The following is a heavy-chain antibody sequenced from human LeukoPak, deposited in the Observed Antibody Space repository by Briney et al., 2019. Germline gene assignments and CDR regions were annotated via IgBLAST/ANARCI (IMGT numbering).Heavy chain of an antibody. CDR1: GFTFSSYA. D-gene: IGHD3-16*01. J-gene: IGHJ6*03. Sequence: GGSLRLSCAASGFTFSSYAMSWVRQAPGKGLEWVSGILDSGYSTYYANSVKGRFTISRDNSSNTLYLQMNSLRAEDTAVYYCAKLGGHPLHNYYVGVWGKGTTVAVSS. CDR3: AKLGGHPLHNYYVGV. CDR2: ILDSGYST. V-gene: IGHV3-23*01.